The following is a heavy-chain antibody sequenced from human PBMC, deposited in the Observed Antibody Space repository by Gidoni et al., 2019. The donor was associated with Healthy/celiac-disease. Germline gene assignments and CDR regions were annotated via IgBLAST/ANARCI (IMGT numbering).Heavy chain of an antibody. CDR1: GGSVSSGSYY. CDR2: IYYSGST. J-gene: IGHJ5*02. D-gene: IGHD3-3*01. CDR3: ARDGLRITMFGGSYNWFDP. V-gene: IGHV4-61*01. Sequence: QRQLQSSGPGLVKPSETMSLTCPVSGGSVSSGSYYWTWIRQPPGKGLEWIGYIYYSGSTNYNPSLKSRVTISVDTSRNQVDLKLSSVTAAGTAVYYCARDGLRITMFGGSYNWFDPWGQGTMVTVSS.